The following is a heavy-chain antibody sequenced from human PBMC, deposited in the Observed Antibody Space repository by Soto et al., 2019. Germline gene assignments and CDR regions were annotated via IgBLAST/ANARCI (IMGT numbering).Heavy chain of an antibody. D-gene: IGHD6-13*01. J-gene: IGHJ4*02. CDR3: AGVPRHEKTVSAL. CDR1: GGNCVGFG. Sequence: GLLRVSRRVSGGNCVGFGGSRVRKDKGKGLEWVSYISFARNIIHSTESVKGRFTIPRDNAKNSLYLQMNSLRVEDTFLYYSAGVPRHEKTVSALWRQGTPDTVTP. V-gene: IGHV3-48*01. CDR2: ISFARNII.